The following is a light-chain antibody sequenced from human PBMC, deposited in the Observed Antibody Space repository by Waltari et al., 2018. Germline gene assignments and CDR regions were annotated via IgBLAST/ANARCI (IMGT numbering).Light chain of an antibody. V-gene: IGLV1-51*01. CDR3: GTWDNSLSVGV. CDR1: NIGKNH. Sequence: QSVLTQPPSVSAAPGQKVTISNIGKNHVSWSQQFPGTAPKLLIYDNYKRPSGTPDRVSGSKSGTSATLGITGLQTGDEADYYCGTWDNSLSVGVFGGGTKLTVL. J-gene: IGLJ3*02. CDR2: DNY.